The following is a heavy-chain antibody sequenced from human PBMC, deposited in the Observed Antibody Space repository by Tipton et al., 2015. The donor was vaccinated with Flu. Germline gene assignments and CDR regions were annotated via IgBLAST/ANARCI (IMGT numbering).Heavy chain of an antibody. V-gene: IGHV3-48*03. CDR1: GFTFSTYE. Sequence: SLRLSCEASGFTFSTYEMNWARQAPGKGLEWIAYINGGGYVIYYTASVQGRFTISRDNAKNSLFLDMNNLGAEDTALYYCARGSQLGRFFDYWGQGARVTVSS. J-gene: IGHJ4*02. CDR3: ARGSQLGRFFDY. D-gene: IGHD1-1*01. CDR2: INGGGYVI.